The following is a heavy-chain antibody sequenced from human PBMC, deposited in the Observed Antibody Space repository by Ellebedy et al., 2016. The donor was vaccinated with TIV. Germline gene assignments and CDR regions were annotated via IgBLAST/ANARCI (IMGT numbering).Heavy chain of an antibody. J-gene: IGHJ4*02. CDR1: GFIFSNYG. Sequence: GGSLRLXXAASGFIFSNYGMHWVRQAPGKGLEWAAVIWYDGSNKYYADSVKGRFTISRDNSKNTLYLEMNSLRAEDTAVYYCVRALRGQYYFDYWGQGTLVTVSS. CDR2: IWYDGSNK. CDR3: VRALRGQYYFDY. V-gene: IGHV3-33*01. D-gene: IGHD5-12*01.